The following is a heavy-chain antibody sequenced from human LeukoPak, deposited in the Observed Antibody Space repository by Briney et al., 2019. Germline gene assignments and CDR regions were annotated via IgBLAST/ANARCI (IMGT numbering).Heavy chain of an antibody. CDR2: ISSSSSTI. D-gene: IGHD3-22*01. Sequence: GGSLRLSCAASGFTFSSYSMNWVRQAPGKGLEWVSYISSSSSTIYYADSVKGRFTISRDNAKNSLYLQMNSLRAEDTAVYYCAGDDGSGYQEFYFDYWGQGTLVTVSS. J-gene: IGHJ4*02. CDR3: AGDDGSGYQEFYFDY. V-gene: IGHV3-48*01. CDR1: GFTFSSYS.